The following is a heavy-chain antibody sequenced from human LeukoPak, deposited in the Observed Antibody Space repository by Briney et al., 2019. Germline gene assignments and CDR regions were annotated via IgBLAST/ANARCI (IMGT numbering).Heavy chain of an antibody. V-gene: IGHV4-59*08. D-gene: IGHD1-26*01. Sequence: SETLSLTCTVSGGSISNNCWSWIRQSPGKGLEWIGYIYSSGSTDYNPPLKSRVTLSVDTSRNQFSLKLNSMTAADTAVYYCARHGLKLVGASTIYFDNCGPGILVTVSS. J-gene: IGHJ4*02. CDR2: IYSSGST. CDR3: ARHGLKLVGASTIYFDN. CDR1: GGSISNNC.